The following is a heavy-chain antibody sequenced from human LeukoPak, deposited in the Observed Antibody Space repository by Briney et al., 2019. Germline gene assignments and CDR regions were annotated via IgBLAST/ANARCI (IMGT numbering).Heavy chain of an antibody. CDR3: ASTSWTGYDY. D-gene: IGHD3/OR15-3a*01. J-gene: IGHJ4*02. CDR2: IKADGSEK. Sequence: PGGSLRLSCAASGFTFSSYWMTWVRQAPGKGLEWVANIKADGSEKYYVDSVKGRFIVSRDNAKNSLYLEMNSLRVEDTAVYCCASTSWTGYDYWGQGTLVTVSS. CDR1: GFTFSSYW. V-gene: IGHV3-7*01.